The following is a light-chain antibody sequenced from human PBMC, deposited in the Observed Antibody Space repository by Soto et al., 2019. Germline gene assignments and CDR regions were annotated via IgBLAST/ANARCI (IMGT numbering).Light chain of an antibody. CDR1: QSVSSNY. CDR2: GAS. Sequence: EVVLTQSPVTLSLSPGERATLSVRASQSVSSNYLAWYQQTPGQAPRLLIYGASSRATGIPDRFSGSGSGTDSTLTISRLESEDFAVYYCQRYDDSVTFGQGTRLEIK. CDR3: QRYDDSVT. J-gene: IGKJ5*01. V-gene: IGKV3-20*01.